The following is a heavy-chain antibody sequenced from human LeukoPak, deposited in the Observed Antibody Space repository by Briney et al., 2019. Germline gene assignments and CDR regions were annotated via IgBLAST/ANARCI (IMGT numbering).Heavy chain of an antibody. CDR3: ARSQNYYGSGDY. D-gene: IGHD3-10*01. J-gene: IGHJ4*02. Sequence: LETLSLTCTVSGDSVSNGNYYWSWLRQPPGKALEWIGYIYYTGNTYYNPSLEGRVTISVDTSRNHFSVKLSSVTAADTAVYYCARSQNYYGSGDYWSQGTLVTVSS. CDR1: GDSVSNGNYY. V-gene: IGHV4-61*03. CDR2: IYYTGNT.